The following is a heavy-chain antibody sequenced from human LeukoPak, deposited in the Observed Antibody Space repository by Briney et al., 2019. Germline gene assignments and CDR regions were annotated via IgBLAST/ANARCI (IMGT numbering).Heavy chain of an antibody. V-gene: IGHV4-61*02. Sequence: SETLFLTCTVSGGSISSGSYYWSWIRQPAGKGLEWIGRIYTSGSTNYIPSLKSRVTISVDTSKNQFSLKLSSVTAADTAVYYCARWTGRGRFDPWGQGTLVTVSS. CDR2: IYTSGST. D-gene: IGHD3/OR15-3a*01. CDR3: ARWTGRGRFDP. CDR1: GGSISSGSYY. J-gene: IGHJ5*02.